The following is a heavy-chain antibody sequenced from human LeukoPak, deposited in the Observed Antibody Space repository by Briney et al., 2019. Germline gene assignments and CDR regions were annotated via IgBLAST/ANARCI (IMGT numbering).Heavy chain of an antibody. Sequence: SSETLSLTCTVSGGSISSYYWSWIRQPAGKGLEWIGRIYPSGSTNYNPPLKSRVTMSVDTSKNQFSLKLSSVTAADTAVYYCARGTSFYYYYMDVWGKGTTVTVSS. CDR2: IYPSGST. J-gene: IGHJ6*03. V-gene: IGHV4-4*07. D-gene: IGHD2-2*01. CDR3: ARGTSFYYYYMDV. CDR1: GGSISSYY.